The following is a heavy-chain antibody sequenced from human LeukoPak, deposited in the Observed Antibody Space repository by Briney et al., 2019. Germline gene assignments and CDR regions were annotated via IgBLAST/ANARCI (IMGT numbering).Heavy chain of an antibody. V-gene: IGHV4-34*01. D-gene: IGHD5-24*01. CDR2: INHSGST. CDR3: ARIGGVEMATTRVDY. Sequence: SETLSLTCAVYGGSFSGYYWSWIRQPPGKGLEWIGEINHSGSTNYNPSLKSRVTISVDTSKNQFSLKLSSVTAADTAVYYCARIGGVEMATTRVDYWGQGTLVTVSS. CDR1: GGSFSGYY. J-gene: IGHJ4*02.